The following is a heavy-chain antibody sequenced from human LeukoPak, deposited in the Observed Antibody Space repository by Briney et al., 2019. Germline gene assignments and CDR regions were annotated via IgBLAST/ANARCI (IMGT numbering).Heavy chain of an antibody. J-gene: IGHJ4*02. V-gene: IGHV1-69*13. CDR3: ARARLLSGSCDY. D-gene: IGHD1-26*01. CDR1: GGTFSSYA. CDR2: IIPIFGTA. Sequence: SVKVSCKASGGTFSSYAISWVRQAPGQGLEWMGGIIPIFGTANYAQKFQGRVTITADESTSTASMELSSLRSEDTAVYYCARARLLSGSCDYWGQGTLVTVSS.